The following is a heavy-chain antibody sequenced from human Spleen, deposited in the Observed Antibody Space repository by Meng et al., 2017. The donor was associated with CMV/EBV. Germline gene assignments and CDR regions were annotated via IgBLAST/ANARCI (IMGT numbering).Heavy chain of an antibody. CDR1: GFTFSSYA. CDR3: ARMTSGSSDWYASMDV. D-gene: IGHD6-19*01. CDR2: ISSSSSYI. J-gene: IGHJ6*02. V-gene: IGHV3-21*04. Sequence: GGSLRLSCAASGFTFSSYAMHWVRQAPGKGLEWVSFISSSSSYIHYADSVKGRFTISRDNPKNSLYLQMNSLRAEDTAVYYCARMTSGSSDWYASMDVWGQGTTVTVSS.